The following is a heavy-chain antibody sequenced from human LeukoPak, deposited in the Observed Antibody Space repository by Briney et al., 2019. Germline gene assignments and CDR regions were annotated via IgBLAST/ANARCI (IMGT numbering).Heavy chain of an antibody. CDR2: FSSSSSYI. Sequence: GGSLRLSCAASGFTFSSYSMNWVRQAPGKGLEWVSSFSSSSSYIYYADSVKGRFTISRDNAKNTLYLQMNSLRADDTAVYHCARDKTGGGWYFDLWGRGTLVTVSS. CDR3: ARDKTGGGWYFDL. V-gene: IGHV3-21*04. J-gene: IGHJ2*01. CDR1: GFTFSSYS. D-gene: IGHD3-10*01.